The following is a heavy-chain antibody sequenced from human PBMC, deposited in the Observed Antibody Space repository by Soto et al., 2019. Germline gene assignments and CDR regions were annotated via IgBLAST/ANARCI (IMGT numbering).Heavy chain of an antibody. J-gene: IGHJ5*02. V-gene: IGHV1-46*01. D-gene: IGHD2-21*02. CDR2: INPSGGST. CDR3: ASQVVTAPTPHWFDP. CDR1: GYTFTSYY. Sequence: GASVKVSCKASGYTFTSYYMHWVRQAPEQGLEWMGIINPSGGSTSYAQKFQGRVTMTRDTSTSTVYMELSSLRSEDTAVYYCASQVVTAPTPHWFDPWGQGTLVTVSS.